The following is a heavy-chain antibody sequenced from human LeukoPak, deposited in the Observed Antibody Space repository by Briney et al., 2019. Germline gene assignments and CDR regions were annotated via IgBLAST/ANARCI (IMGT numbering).Heavy chain of an antibody. V-gene: IGHV3-66*02. D-gene: IGHD1-26*01. CDR2: IYGGGST. J-gene: IGHJ4*02. CDR3: ASLGAATFH. Sequence: PGGSLRLSCAVSGFTVSSNYMNWVRQAPGKGLEWISVIYGGGSTYYAASVKGRFTISRDNSKNTLYLQINSLRAEDTAVYYCASLGAATFHWGQGTLVTVSS. CDR1: GFTVSSNY.